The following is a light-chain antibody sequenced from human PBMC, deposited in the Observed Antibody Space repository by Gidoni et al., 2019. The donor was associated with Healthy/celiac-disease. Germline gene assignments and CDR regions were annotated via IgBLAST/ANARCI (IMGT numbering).Light chain of an antibody. Sequence: DIQLTQSPSFLSASVGDRVTITCRASQGISSYLAWYQQKPVKAPKLLIYAASTVQSGVPSRFSGSGSGTEFTLTISSLQPEDFATYYCQQLNSYPLTFGGGTKVEIK. V-gene: IGKV1-9*01. CDR1: QGISSY. J-gene: IGKJ4*01. CDR3: QQLNSYPLT. CDR2: AAS.